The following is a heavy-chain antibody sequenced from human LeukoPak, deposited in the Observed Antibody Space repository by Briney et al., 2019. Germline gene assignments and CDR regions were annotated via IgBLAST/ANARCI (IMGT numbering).Heavy chain of an antibody. CDR1: ESTFITYA. D-gene: IGHD6-13*01. CDR2: ISGSGRST. Sequence: GGSLRLSCAASESTFITYAMNWVRQAPGKGLEWVATISGSGRSTYYADSVKGRFTISRDNSKHTLFLQMASLRAEDMAVYYCVKASSSSWSSFDYWGQRTLVTVSS. CDR3: VKASSSSWSSFDY. V-gene: IGHV3-23*01. J-gene: IGHJ4*02.